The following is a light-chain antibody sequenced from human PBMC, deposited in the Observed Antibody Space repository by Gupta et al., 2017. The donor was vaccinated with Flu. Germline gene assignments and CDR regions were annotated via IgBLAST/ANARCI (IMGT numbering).Light chain of an antibody. J-gene: IGLJ1*01. CDR3: CSYAGSGLYV. CDR2: EGS. Sequence: QSALTQPASVSGSPGQSITISCTGTSSDVGSYNLVSWYQQHPGKAPKLMIYEGSKRPSGVSNRFSGSQSGNTASLTISGLQAEDEADYYCCSYAGSGLYVFGTRTKVTVL. V-gene: IGLV2-23*01. CDR1: SSDVGSYNL.